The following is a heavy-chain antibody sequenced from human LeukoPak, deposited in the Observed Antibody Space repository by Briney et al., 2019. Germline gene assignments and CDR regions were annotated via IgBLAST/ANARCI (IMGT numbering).Heavy chain of an antibody. D-gene: IGHD3-16*01. Sequence: ASVKVSCKASGYTFTGYYMHWVRQAPGQGLEWMGWINPNSGGTNYAQKFQGRVTMTRDTSISTAYMELSRLRSDDTAVCYCARGPITFYAFDIWGQGTMVTVSS. V-gene: IGHV1-2*02. CDR3: ARGPITFYAFDI. CDR1: GYTFTGYY. J-gene: IGHJ3*02. CDR2: INPNSGGT.